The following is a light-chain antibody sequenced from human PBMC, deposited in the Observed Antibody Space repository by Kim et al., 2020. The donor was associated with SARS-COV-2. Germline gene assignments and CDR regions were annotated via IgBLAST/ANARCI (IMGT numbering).Light chain of an antibody. CDR1: QSVSSSY. CDR2: GVS. V-gene: IGKV3-20*01. CDR3: HQYGSSPTT. Sequence: PGETATLSCRASQSVSSSYLAWYQQKPGQAPRLLIYGVSSRATGIPDRFSGGGSGTDFTLTISRLEPEDFAVYYCHQYGSSPTTFGQGTKLEI. J-gene: IGKJ2*01.